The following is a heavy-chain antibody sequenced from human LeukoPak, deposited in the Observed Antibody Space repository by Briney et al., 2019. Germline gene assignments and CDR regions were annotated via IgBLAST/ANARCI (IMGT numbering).Heavy chain of an antibody. CDR1: GFSVSSDY. J-gene: IGHJ4*02. D-gene: IGHD1-26*01. CDR3: AKAEVSRIVGATFY. Sequence: GGSLRLSCAASGFSVSSDYMSWVRQAPGKGLEWVSAISGSGGSTYYADSVKGRFTISRDNSKNTLYLQMNSLRAEDTAVYYCAKAEVSRIVGATFYWGQGTLVTVSS. V-gene: IGHV3-23*01. CDR2: ISGSGGST.